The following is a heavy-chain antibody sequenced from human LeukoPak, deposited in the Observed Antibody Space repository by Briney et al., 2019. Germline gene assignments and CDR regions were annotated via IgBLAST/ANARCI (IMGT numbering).Heavy chain of an antibody. CDR2: LFYSGST. CDR1: GGSISSYY. D-gene: IGHD3-10*01. J-gene: IGHJ4*02. Sequence: SETLPLTCTVSGGSISSYYWSWIRQPSGKGLEWIAYLFYSGSTDYNPSLESRVTISVDTSKNQFSLKLRSVTAADTAVYYCATVAVIRGVTYFDYWGQGTLVTVSS. CDR3: ATVAVIRGVTYFDY. V-gene: IGHV4-59*01.